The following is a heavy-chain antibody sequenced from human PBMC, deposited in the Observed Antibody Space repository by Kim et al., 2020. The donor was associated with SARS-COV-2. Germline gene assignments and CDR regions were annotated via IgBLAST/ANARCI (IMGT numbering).Heavy chain of an antibody. CDR1: GGSISSGGYY. D-gene: IGHD1-26*01. Sequence: SETLSLTCTVSGGSISSGGYYWSWIRQHPGKGLEWIGYIYYSGSTYYNPSLKSRVTISVDTSKNQFSLKLSSVTAADTAVYYCARWVGATNNFDYWGQGTLVTVSS. V-gene: IGHV4-31*03. J-gene: IGHJ4*02. CDR3: ARWVGATNNFDY. CDR2: IYYSGST.